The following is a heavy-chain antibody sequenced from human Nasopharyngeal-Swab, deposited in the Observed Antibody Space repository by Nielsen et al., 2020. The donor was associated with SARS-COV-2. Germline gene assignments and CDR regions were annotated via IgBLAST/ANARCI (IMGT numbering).Heavy chain of an antibody. V-gene: IGHV3-74*01. Sequence: GESLKISCAASGFTFSTYWMHWVRQAPGKGLVWVSRTNTDGSSTDYADSVKGRFTISRDNAKNTLYLQMNSLRAEDTAVYYCAKDLGYSYGSVGMDVWGQGTTVTVSS. CDR3: AKDLGYSYGSVGMDV. CDR2: TNTDGSST. D-gene: IGHD5-18*01. J-gene: IGHJ6*02. CDR1: GFTFSTYW.